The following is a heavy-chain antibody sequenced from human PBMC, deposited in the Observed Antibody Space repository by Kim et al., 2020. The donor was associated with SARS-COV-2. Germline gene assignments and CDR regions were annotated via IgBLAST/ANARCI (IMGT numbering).Heavy chain of an antibody. J-gene: IGHJ5*02. V-gene: IGHV4-34*01. CDR3: ARYTGYSTRKFDP. CDR1: GGSFSGYY. Sequence: ETLSLTCAVYGGSFSGYYWSWIRQPPGKGLEWIGEINHSGSTNYNPSLKSRVTISIDTSKNQLSLKLSSVTAADTAVYYCARYTGYSTRKFDPWGQGTLVTVSS. CDR2: INHSGST. D-gene: IGHD6-13*01.